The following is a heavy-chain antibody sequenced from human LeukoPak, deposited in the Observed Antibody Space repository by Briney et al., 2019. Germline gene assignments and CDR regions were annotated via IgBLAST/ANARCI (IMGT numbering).Heavy chain of an antibody. CDR1: GGSISSYY. D-gene: IGHD6-19*01. CDR3: ARDGQWLSYGMDV. CDR2: IYYSGST. Sequence: SETLSLTCTVSGGSISSYYWSWIRQPPGKGLEWIGSIYYSGSTYYNPSLKSRVTISVDTSKNQFSLKLSSVTAADTAVYYCARDGQWLSYGMDVWGQGTTVTVSS. V-gene: IGHV4-39*07. J-gene: IGHJ6*02.